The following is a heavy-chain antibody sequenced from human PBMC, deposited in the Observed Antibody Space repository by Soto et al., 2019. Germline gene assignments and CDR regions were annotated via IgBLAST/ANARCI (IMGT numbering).Heavy chain of an antibody. CDR1: GGSISSGGYS. Sequence: NPSETLSLTCAVSGGSISSGGYSWSWIRQPPGKGLEWIGYIYHSGSTYYNPSLKSRVTISVDRSKNQFSLKLSSVTAADTAVYYCARESGILQRGWFDPWGQGTLVTVSS. V-gene: IGHV4-30-2*01. CDR2: IYHSGST. J-gene: IGHJ5*02. D-gene: IGHD1-26*01. CDR3: ARESGILQRGWFDP.